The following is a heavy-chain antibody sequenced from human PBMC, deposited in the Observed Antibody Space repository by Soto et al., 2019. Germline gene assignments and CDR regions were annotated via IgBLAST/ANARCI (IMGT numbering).Heavy chain of an antibody. CDR1: GGSISSYH. D-gene: IGHD6-25*01. V-gene: IGHV4-59*01. Sequence: ETLSLTCTVSGGSISSYHWSWIRQPPGKGLEWIGYIYYSGSTNYNPSLKSRVTISVDTSKNQFSLKLSSVTAADTAVYYCARPHGGSSGWDNWFDPWGQGTLVTVSS. CDR2: IYYSGST. CDR3: ARPHGGSSGWDNWFDP. J-gene: IGHJ5*02.